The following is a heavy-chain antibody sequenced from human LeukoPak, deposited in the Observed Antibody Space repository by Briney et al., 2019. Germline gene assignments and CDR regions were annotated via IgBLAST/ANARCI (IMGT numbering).Heavy chain of an antibody. V-gene: IGHV3-43*02. J-gene: IGHJ4*02. CDR2: ISGDGGSA. CDR1: GITFDDYA. Sequence: QTGGSLRLSCAISGITFDDYAMQWVRQAPGKGLEWVSLISGDGGSAYYSDSVKGRFTISRDNNKKSLYLQMDSLRTEDTALYYCASPGAWGPTIGDYWGQGTLVTVSS. CDR3: ASPGAWGPTIGDY. D-gene: IGHD5-12*01.